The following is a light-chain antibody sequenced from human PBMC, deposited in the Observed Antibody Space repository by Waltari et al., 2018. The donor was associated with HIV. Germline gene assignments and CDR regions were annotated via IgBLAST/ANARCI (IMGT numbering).Light chain of an antibody. CDR2: GSS. CDR1: NHHVGRHA. CDR3: STWDYGLSTHV. V-gene: IGLV1-44*01. J-gene: IGLJ1*01. Sequence: QSALTQEASVLGTVGQRVTLSCIGNNHHVGRHAVGWYQQISRGLPKTVMIGSSLPSGIPDRFSGSQSGTTASLTISGLQPEDEADYFCSTWDYGLSTHVFGTGSRVTVL.